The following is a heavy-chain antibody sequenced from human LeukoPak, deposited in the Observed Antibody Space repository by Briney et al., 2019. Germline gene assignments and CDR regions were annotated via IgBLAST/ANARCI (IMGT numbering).Heavy chain of an antibody. Sequence: ASVKVSCKASGYTFTGYYMHWVRQAPGRGLERMGWINPNSGGTNYAQKFQGRVTMTRDTSISTAYMELSRLRSDDTAVYYCARVEFGSGWYEGVDYWGQGTLVTVSS. CDR3: ARVEFGSGWYEGVDY. CDR1: GYTFTGYY. V-gene: IGHV1-2*02. CDR2: INPNSGGT. J-gene: IGHJ4*02. D-gene: IGHD6-19*01.